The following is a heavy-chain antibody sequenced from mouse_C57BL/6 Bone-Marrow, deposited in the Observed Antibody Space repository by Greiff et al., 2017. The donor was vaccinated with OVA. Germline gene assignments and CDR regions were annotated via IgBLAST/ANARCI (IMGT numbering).Heavy chain of an antibody. Sequence: QVQLQQPGAELVRPGSSVKLSCKASGYTFTSYWMHWVKQRPIQGLEWIGNIDPSDSETHYNQKFKDKATLTVDNSSSTAYMQLSSLTSEDSAVYYWARERVDYDGSSSTPDWYFDVWGTGTTVTVSS. CDR2: IDPSDSET. V-gene: IGHV1-52*01. D-gene: IGHD1-1*01. CDR3: ARERVDYDGSSSTPDWYFDV. J-gene: IGHJ1*03. CDR1: GYTFTSYW.